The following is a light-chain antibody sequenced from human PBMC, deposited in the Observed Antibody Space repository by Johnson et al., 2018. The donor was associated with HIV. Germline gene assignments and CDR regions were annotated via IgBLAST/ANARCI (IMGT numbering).Light chain of an antibody. V-gene: IGLV1-51*01. CDR1: SSNIGNNY. Sequence: QSVLTQPPSVSAAPGQKVTISCSGSSSNIGNNYVSWYQQLPGTAPKLLIYDNNKRPSGIPDRFSGSKSGTSATLAITGLQTWDAADYYCGTWDSSLSADVFGTGTKVTVL. J-gene: IGLJ1*01. CDR2: DNN. CDR3: GTWDSSLSADV.